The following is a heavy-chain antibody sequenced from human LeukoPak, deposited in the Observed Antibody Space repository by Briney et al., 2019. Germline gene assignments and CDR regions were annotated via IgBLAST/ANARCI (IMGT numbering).Heavy chain of an antibody. CDR3: ARGPGAMFFDF. CDR1: GGSIISYY. J-gene: IGHJ4*02. V-gene: IGHV4-59*01. CDR2: IYYSGTT. D-gene: IGHD2-2*01. Sequence: SETLSLTCAVSGGSIISYYWSWLRQPPGKGLEWIGYIYYSGTTNYNPSLKSRVTISVDRSKNQFSLKLSSVTAADTAVYYCARGPGAMFFDFWGQGNLVTVSS.